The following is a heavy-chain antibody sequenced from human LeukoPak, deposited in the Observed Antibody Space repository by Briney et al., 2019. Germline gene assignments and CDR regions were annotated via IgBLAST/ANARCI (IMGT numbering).Heavy chain of an antibody. Sequence: PSETLSLTCTVSGGSISSYYWSWIRQPPGKGLEWIGYIYYSGSTNYNPSLKSRVTISVDTSKNQFSLKLSSVTAADTAVYYCALFVSSGPGYYFDYWGQGTLVTVSS. CDR3: ALFVSSGPGYYFDY. J-gene: IGHJ4*02. D-gene: IGHD3-22*01. V-gene: IGHV4-59*01. CDR1: GGSISSYY. CDR2: IYYSGST.